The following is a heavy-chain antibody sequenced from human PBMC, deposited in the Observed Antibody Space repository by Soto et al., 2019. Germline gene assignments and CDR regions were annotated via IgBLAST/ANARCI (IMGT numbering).Heavy chain of an antibody. D-gene: IGHD3-3*01. Sequence: EVHLLESGGGLVQPGGSWRLSCAASGFTFSNYAMGWVRQAPGKGLEWVSSISGSGGGTYYADSVKGRFTVSRDNSKDTLFLQMNSLRAEDTAVYYCAKKKPPGVVGFDYWGQGSLVTVSS. CDR1: GFTFSNYA. CDR3: AKKKPPGVVGFDY. CDR2: ISGSGGGT. J-gene: IGHJ4*02. V-gene: IGHV3-23*01.